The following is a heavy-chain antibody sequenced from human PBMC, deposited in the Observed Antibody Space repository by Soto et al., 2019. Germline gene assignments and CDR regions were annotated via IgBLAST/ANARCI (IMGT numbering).Heavy chain of an antibody. Sequence: EVQLVESGGGLVQPGGSLRLSCAASGFTVSSNYMSWVRQAPGKGLEWVSVIYSGGSTYYAVSLKGRFTISRDNSKNTLYLQMNSLRAEDTAVYYCARGVIHLDGMDVWGQGTTGTVSS. V-gene: IGHV3-66*01. CDR3: ARGVIHLDGMDV. D-gene: IGHD3-10*01. CDR1: GFTVSSNY. J-gene: IGHJ6*02. CDR2: IYSGGST.